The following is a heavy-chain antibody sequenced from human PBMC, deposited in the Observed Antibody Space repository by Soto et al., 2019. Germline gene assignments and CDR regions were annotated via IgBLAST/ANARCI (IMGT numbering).Heavy chain of an antibody. CDR1: GFTFSNYA. D-gene: IGHD3-10*01. CDR3: ARGGDFFAPGSYHPYYFYTMDV. Sequence: GGSLRLSCAASGFTFSNYAMHWVRQAPGKGLEWVAVMSYDESSEFYTDSVKGRVSISRDNSKNLLFLHINSLRGEDTAVYYCARGGDFFAPGSYHPYYFYTMDVWGQGTKVTVYS. CDR2: MSYDESSE. J-gene: IGHJ6*02. V-gene: IGHV3-30-3*01.